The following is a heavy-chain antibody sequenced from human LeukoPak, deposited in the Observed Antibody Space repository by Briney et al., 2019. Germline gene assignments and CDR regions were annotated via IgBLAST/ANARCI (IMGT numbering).Heavy chain of an antibody. Sequence: ASVKVSCKASGYTFTGYYMHWVRQAPGQGLEWMGWINPNSGGTNYAQKFQGRVTMTRDTSISPAYMELSRLRSDDTAVYYCARDRIQLWLQGPDAFDIWGQGTMVTVSS. J-gene: IGHJ3*02. V-gene: IGHV1-2*02. CDR1: GYTFTGYY. D-gene: IGHD5-18*01. CDR2: INPNSGGT. CDR3: ARDRIQLWLQGPDAFDI.